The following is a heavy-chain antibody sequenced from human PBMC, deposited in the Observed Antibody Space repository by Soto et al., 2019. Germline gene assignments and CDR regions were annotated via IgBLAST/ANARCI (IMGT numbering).Heavy chain of an antibody. V-gene: IGHV3-23*01. CDR1: GFTFSDYA. CDR2: ISGGSSVT. Sequence: VGSLRLSCTASGFTFSDYAMTWVRQAPGKGLEWVSTISGGSSVTYYGDSVKGRFTISRDNAKKTLFLQLNRLSAEDTATYYCAKVLSKNYYYPFDFWGQGTQVTVSS. D-gene: IGHD3-10*01. CDR3: AKVLSKNYYYPFDF. J-gene: IGHJ4*02.